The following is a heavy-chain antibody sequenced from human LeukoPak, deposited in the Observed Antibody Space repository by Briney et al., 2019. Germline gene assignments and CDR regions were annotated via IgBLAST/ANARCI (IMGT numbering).Heavy chain of an antibody. Sequence: GGSLRLSCAASGFTFSSYGMHWVRQAPGKGLEWVAVISYDGSNKYYADSVKGRFTISRDNSKNTLYLQMNSLRAEDTAVYYCAKVGSGSGSYSKEDYYYYMDVWGKGTTVTVSS. CDR2: ISYDGSNK. V-gene: IGHV3-30*18. CDR3: AKVGSGSGSYSKEDYYYYMDV. D-gene: IGHD3-10*01. CDR1: GFTFSSYG. J-gene: IGHJ6*03.